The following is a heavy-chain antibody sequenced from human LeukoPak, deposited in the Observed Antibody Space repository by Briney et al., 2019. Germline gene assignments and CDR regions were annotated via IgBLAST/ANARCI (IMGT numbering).Heavy chain of an antibody. CDR1: GGSISSHY. D-gene: IGHD5-18*01. CDR2: ISSSGGTI. Sequence: LSLTCSVSGGSISSHYWSWVRQAPGKGLEWVSYISSSGGTIYYADSVKGRFTISRDNAKNSLYLQMNSLRAEDTAVYYCARDAGTRLKYSFGYGDYWGQGALVTVSS. CDR3: ARDAGTRLKYSFGYGDY. V-gene: IGHV3-48*03. J-gene: IGHJ4*02.